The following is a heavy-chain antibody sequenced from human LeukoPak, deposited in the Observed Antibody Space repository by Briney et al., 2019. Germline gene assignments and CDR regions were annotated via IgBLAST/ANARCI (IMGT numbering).Heavy chain of an antibody. Sequence: GGSLRLSCAASGFTFSSYEMNWVRQAPGKGLEWVSYISSSGSTIYYADSVKGRFTISRDNAKNSLYLQMNSLRAEDTAVYYCARSSSGWPADPDYWGQGTLVTVSS. D-gene: IGHD6-19*01. CDR1: GFTFSSYE. V-gene: IGHV3-48*03. CDR2: ISSSGSTI. J-gene: IGHJ4*02. CDR3: ARSSSGWPADPDY.